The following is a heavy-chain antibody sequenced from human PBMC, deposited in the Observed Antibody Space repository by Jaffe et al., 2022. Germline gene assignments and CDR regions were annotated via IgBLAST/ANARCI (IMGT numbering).Heavy chain of an antibody. CDR1: GGSISSSSYY. V-gene: IGHV4-39*01. CDR3: ARHLVSSFPVDY. J-gene: IGHJ4*02. Sequence: QLQLQESGPGLVKPSETLSLTCTVSGGSISSSSYYWGWIRQPPGKGLEWIGSIYYSGSTYYNPSLKSRVTISVDTSKNQFSLKLSSVTAADTAVYYCARHLVSSFPVDYWGQGTLVTVSS. D-gene: IGHD6-19*01. CDR2: IYYSGST.